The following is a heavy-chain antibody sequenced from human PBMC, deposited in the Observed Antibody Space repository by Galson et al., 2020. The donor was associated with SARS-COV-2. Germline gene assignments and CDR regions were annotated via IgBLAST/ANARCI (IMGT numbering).Heavy chain of an antibody. CDR1: GGSITTTSYF. J-gene: IGHJ4*02. CDR2: VYYNGGT. CDR3: ARDSRGSGRVDY. V-gene: IGHV4-39*07. Sequence: ASETLSLTCTVSGGSITTTSYFWGWIRQPPGKGLEWIGSVYYNGGTYYNPSLKSRVGISIDTSKNKFSLSLSSVTAADTAVYYCARDSRGSGRVDYWGQGTLVTVSS. D-gene: IGHD3-10*01.